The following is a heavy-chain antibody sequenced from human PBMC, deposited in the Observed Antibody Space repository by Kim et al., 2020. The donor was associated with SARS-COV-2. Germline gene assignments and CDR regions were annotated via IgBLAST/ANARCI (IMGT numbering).Heavy chain of an antibody. V-gene: IGHV4-59*13. CDR2: IYYSGST. CDR3: ARGGQYLTGPFDS. J-gene: IGHJ4*02. D-gene: IGHD3-9*01. CDR1: GGSLSSFY. Sequence: SETLSLTCTVSGGSLSSFYWSWFRQPPGKGLEWIGYIYYSGSTNYSPSLKSRVTISVDTSKNQFSLKLNSVTAADTAVYYCARGGQYLTGPFDSWGQGTLVAVSS.